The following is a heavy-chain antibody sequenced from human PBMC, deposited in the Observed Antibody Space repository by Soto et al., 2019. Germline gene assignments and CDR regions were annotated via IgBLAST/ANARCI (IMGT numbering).Heavy chain of an antibody. Sequence: GGSLRLSCAGSGFTFRDYYMGWIRQAPGKGLEWVSYISSSGSTTYYAASVKGRFTISRDNAKNSLYLQMTSLRAEDTAIYYCVRDKCSNYVNYFDPWGRGTLVTVSS. D-gene: IGHD4-4*01. J-gene: IGHJ5*02. CDR3: VRDKCSNYVNYFDP. CDR1: GFTFRDYY. CDR2: ISSSGSTT. V-gene: IGHV3-11*01.